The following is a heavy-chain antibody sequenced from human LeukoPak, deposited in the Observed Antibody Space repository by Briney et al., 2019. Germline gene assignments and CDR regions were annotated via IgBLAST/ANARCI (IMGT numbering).Heavy chain of an antibody. D-gene: IGHD6-13*01. J-gene: IGHJ3*02. Sequence: GASVKVSCKVSGYTLTELSMHWVRQAPGKGLEWMGGFDPEDGETIYAQKFQGRVTMTEDTSTDTAYMELSSLRSEDTAVYYCATAFDGIAAWDAFDIWGQGTMVTVSS. CDR1: GYTLTELS. CDR2: FDPEDGET. V-gene: IGHV1-24*01. CDR3: ATAFDGIAAWDAFDI.